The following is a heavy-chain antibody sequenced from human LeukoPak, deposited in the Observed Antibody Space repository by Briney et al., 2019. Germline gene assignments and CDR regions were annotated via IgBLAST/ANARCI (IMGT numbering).Heavy chain of an antibody. V-gene: IGHV4-34*01. J-gene: IGHJ5*02. CDR1: GGSFSGYY. D-gene: IGHD3-10*01. CDR2: IYHSGST. CDR3: ARVTYGSGSYYNVGNWFDP. Sequence: TSETLSLTCAVYGGSFSGYYWGWIRQPPGKGLEWIGYIYHSGSTYYNPSLKSRVTISVDRSKNQFSLKLSSVTAADTAAYYCARVTYGSGSYYNVGNWFDPWGQGTLVTVSS.